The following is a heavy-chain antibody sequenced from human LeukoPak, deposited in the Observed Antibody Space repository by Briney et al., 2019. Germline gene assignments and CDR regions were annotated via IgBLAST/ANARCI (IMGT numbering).Heavy chain of an antibody. V-gene: IGHV4-4*02. CDR3: ARASITYYYYYYMGV. Sequence: SETLSLTCVVSGGSISSSNWWSWVRQPPGKGLEWIGEIYHSGSTNYNPSLKSRVTISVDKSKNQFSLKLSSVTAADTAVYYCARASITYYYYYYMGVWGKGTTVTVSS. CDR2: IYHSGST. CDR1: GGSISSSNW. D-gene: IGHD1-14*01. J-gene: IGHJ6*03.